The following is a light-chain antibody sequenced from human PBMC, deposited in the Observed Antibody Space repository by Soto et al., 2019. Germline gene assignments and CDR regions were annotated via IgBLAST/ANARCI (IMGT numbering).Light chain of an antibody. Sequence: QSALTQPASVSGSPGQSITISCTGTNSDIGSYDFVSWYQQHPGKAPKLIIYEVTNRPSGVSRRFSGSKSGNTASLTISGLQAEDEADYYCSSYTSTSTILFGGGTKLTVL. CDR3: SSYTSTSTIL. V-gene: IGLV2-14*01. CDR1: NSDIGSYDF. CDR2: EVT. J-gene: IGLJ2*01.